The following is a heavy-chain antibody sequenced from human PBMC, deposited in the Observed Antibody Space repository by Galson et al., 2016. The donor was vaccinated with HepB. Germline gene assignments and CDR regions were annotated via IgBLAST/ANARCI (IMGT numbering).Heavy chain of an antibody. V-gene: IGHV1-18*01. CDR1: GYTFSTYG. CDR3: ARYGDLRFDY. CDR2: ISAYTGNT. J-gene: IGHJ4*02. D-gene: IGHD4-17*01. Sequence: QSGAEVKKPGASVKVSCKASGYTFSTYGISWVRQGPGQGLEWMGWISAYTGNTNYAQDFQDRFTMTIDTSTATAYMEVRSLGSDDTAMDYCARYGDLRFDYWGQGTLVTVSS.